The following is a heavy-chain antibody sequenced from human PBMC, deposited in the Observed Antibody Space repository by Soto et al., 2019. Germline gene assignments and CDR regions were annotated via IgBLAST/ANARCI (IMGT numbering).Heavy chain of an antibody. J-gene: IGHJ4*02. CDR2: INPSGGST. D-gene: IGHD3-10*01. V-gene: IGHV1-46*01. CDR1: GYTFTSYY. CDR3: ARAQRGSFQFDY. Sequence: QVQLVQSGAEVKKPGASVKVSCKASGYTFTSYYMHWVRQAPGQGLEWMGIINPSGGSTSYAQKFKGRVNMNRDTSTSTVYMELSSLRSEDTAVYYCARAQRGSFQFDYWGQGTLVTVSS.